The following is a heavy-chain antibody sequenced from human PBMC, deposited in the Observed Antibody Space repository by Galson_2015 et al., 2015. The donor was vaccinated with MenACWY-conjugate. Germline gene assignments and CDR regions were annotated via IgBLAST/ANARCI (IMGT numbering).Heavy chain of an antibody. CDR3: ARVPWSFSSGYYPFDY. D-gene: IGHD3-22*01. CDR1: GGSISTSY. V-gene: IGHV4-59*12. J-gene: IGHJ4*02. Sequence: SETLSLTCTVSGGSISTSYWNWIRQPPGKGLEWIGYIYYSGSTYYNPSLKSRVTISVDTSKNQFSLKMSSVTAADTAVYYCARVPWSFSSGYYPFDYWGQGTLVTVSS. CDR2: IYYSGST.